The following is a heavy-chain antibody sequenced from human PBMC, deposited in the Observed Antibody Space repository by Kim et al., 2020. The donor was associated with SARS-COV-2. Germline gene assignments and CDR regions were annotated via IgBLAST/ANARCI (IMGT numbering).Heavy chain of an antibody. J-gene: IGHJ4*02. V-gene: IGHV1-69*13. CDR3: ARDGRLYSSSSGSAY. CDR2: IIPIFGTA. CDR1: GGTFSSYA. Sequence: SVKVSCKASGGTFSSYAISWVRQAPGQGLEWMGGIIPIFGTANYAQKFQGRVTITADESTSTAYMELSSLRSEDTAVYYCARDGRLYSSSSGSAYWGQGTLVTVSS. D-gene: IGHD6-6*01.